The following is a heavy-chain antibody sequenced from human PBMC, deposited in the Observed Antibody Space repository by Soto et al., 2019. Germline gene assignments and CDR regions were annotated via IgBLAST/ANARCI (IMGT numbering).Heavy chain of an antibody. D-gene: IGHD5-18*01. J-gene: IGHJ4*02. Sequence: GGSLRLSFAASGFTFSSYGMHWVRQSPGKGLEWVAVIWYDGSNKYYADSVKGRFTISRDNSKNTLYLQMNSLRAEDTAVYYCARGAWIQLWSSYFDYWGQGTLVTVS. CDR1: GFTFSSYG. V-gene: IGHV3-33*01. CDR2: IWYDGSNK. CDR3: ARGAWIQLWSSYFDY.